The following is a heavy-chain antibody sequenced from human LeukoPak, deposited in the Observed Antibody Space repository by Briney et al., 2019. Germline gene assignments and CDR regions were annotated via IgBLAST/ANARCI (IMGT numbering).Heavy chain of an antibody. CDR3: AHQLDYGGLPRAWYYFDY. D-gene: IGHD4-23*01. V-gene: IGHV2-5*02. CDR2: IYWDDDN. J-gene: IGHJ4*02. CDR1: GFSLSASAVG. Sequence: SGPTLVNPTQTLTLTCTFSGFSLSASAVGVGWIRQPPGKALEWLALIYWDDDNRYSPSLKSRLTITKDTSKNQVVLIMTNMDPVDTATYYCAHQLDYGGLPRAWYYFDYWGQGTLVTVSS.